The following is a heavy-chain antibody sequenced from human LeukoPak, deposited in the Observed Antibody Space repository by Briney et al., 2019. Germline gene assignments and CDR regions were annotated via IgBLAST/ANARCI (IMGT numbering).Heavy chain of an antibody. CDR3: ARGMGYSYGHPQGAFDI. Sequence: ASVKVSCKVSGYTLTELSMHWVRQAPGKGLEWMGGFDPEDGETIYAQKFQGRVTMTEDTSTDTAYTELRSLRSEDTAVYYCARGMGYSYGHPQGAFDIWGQGTMVTVSS. CDR1: GYTLTELS. V-gene: IGHV1-24*01. J-gene: IGHJ3*02. D-gene: IGHD5-18*01. CDR2: FDPEDGET.